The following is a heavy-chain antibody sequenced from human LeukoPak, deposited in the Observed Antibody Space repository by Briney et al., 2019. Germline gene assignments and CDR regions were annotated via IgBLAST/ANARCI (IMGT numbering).Heavy chain of an antibody. V-gene: IGHV1-46*01. Sequence: GASVKVSCKASGYTFTSYYMHWVRQAPAQGLEWMGIINPSGGSTSYAQKFQGRVTMTRDTSTSTVYMELSSLRSEDTAVYYCAREYGRVGATSEWGFDYWGQGTRITVSS. CDR1: GYTFTSYY. D-gene: IGHD1-26*01. J-gene: IGHJ4*02. CDR2: INPSGGST. CDR3: AREYGRVGATSEWGFDY.